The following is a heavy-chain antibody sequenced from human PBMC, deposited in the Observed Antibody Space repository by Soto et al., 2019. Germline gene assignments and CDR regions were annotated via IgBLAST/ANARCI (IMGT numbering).Heavy chain of an antibody. CDR2: IYYTGRT. Sequence: SETLSLTCIVSGGSISSDDYYWSWIRQPPGKGLEWVGHIYYTGRTSYNPSLKSRLTISVDTSKNQFSLKLSSVNAAATAVYFCDGDRSNSPDYFDYWGQGTPVTVSS. V-gene: IGHV4-30-4*01. J-gene: IGHJ4*02. CDR3: DGDRSNSPDYFDY. CDR1: GGSISSDDYY. D-gene: IGHD6-6*01.